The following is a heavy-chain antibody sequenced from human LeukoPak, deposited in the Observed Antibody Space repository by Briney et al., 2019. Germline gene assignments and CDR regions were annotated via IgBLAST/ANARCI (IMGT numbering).Heavy chain of an antibody. D-gene: IGHD2-2*01. Sequence: GESLKISCKDSGYSLTTYWIGWVRQMPGKGLEWMGIIYPGDSDTRYSPSFQGQVTISADKSISTAYLQWSSLKASDTAMYYCARLLSCTSCGYFDYWGQGTLVTVSS. J-gene: IGHJ4*02. CDR2: IYPGDSDT. V-gene: IGHV5-51*01. CDR1: GYSLTTYW. CDR3: ARLLSCTSCGYFDY.